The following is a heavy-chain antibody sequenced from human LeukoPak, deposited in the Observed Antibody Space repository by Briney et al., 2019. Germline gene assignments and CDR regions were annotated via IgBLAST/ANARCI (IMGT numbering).Heavy chain of an antibody. CDR2: IILIFGTA. D-gene: IGHD4-11*01. V-gene: IGHV1-69*13. J-gene: IGHJ6*03. CDR3: ARSYAPATVTYYYMDV. Sequence: SVKVSCKASGGTFSSYAISWVRQAPGQGLEWMGGIILIFGTANYAQKFQGRVTITADESTSTAYMQLSSLRSEDTSVYYCARSYAPATVTYYYMDVWGKGTTVTVSS. CDR1: GGTFSSYA.